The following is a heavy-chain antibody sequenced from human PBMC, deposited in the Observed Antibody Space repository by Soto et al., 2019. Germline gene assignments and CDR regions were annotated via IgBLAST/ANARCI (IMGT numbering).Heavy chain of an antibody. Sequence: ASVKVSCKASGYSFTNNDVSWVRQAPGQGLEWMGWINPNSGGTNYAQKFQGWVTMTRDTSISTAYMELSRLRSDDTAVYYCARVGRTGAFDIWGQGTMVTVSS. V-gene: IGHV1-2*04. CDR2: INPNSGGT. CDR1: GYSFTNND. D-gene: IGHD3-9*01. CDR3: ARVGRTGAFDI. J-gene: IGHJ3*02.